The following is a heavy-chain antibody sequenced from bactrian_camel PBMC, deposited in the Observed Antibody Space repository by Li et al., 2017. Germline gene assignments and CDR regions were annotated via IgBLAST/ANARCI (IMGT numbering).Heavy chain of an antibody. CDR3: AAGNSDFTLPEPYEYAY. D-gene: IGHD4*01. J-gene: IGHJ4*01. Sequence: HVQLVESGGVSVQAGGTLRLSCSASAFSISCMGWFRQAPGKEREGVASVTNFGETTYADSVKDRFSISKDSAKNILYLQMDSLKPDDTAMYYCAAGNSDFTLPEPYEYAYRGQGTQVTVS. CDR2: VTNFGET. V-gene: IGHV3S53*01. CDR1: AFSISC.